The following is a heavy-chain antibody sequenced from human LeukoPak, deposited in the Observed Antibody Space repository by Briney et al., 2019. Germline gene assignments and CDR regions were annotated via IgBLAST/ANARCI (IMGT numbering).Heavy chain of an antibody. D-gene: IGHD6-25*01. CDR1: GFAFNTYT. CDR2: TSSTGAYI. J-gene: IGHJ4*02. V-gene: IGHV3-21*01. Sequence: GGCLRLSCAASGFAFNTYTMNWVRQTPGKGLDCVSSTSSTGAYIYHADSMDGRFTVSRDNARSLLYLHMNSLRAEDSAMYFCARVSSNPYSRGYYHFDYWGQGTLVTVSS. CDR3: ARVSSNPYSRGYYHFDY.